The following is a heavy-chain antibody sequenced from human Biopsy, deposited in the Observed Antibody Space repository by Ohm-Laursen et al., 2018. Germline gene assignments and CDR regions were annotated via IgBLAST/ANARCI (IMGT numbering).Heavy chain of an antibody. D-gene: IGHD5-24*01. Sequence: ASVKVSCKASGHTFATYHIHWVRQAPGQGLKWMGVISPSGATTSFSQKFQGRITMTRDTSTGTVYMDLNSLGSEDTAVYYCARAGVGSDGTDSYYYGMDVWGPGTTVTVSS. V-gene: IGHV1-46*01. CDR3: ARAGVGSDGTDSYYYGMDV. CDR1: GHTFATYH. J-gene: IGHJ6*02. CDR2: ISPSGATT.